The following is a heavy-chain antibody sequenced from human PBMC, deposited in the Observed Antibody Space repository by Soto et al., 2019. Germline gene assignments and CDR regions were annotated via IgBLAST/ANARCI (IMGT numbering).Heavy chain of an antibody. V-gene: IGHV3-7*01. Sequence: GGSLRLSYAASGFTFSSYWMSWVRQAPGKGLEWVANIKQDGSEKYYVDSVKGRFTISRDNAKNSLYLQMNSLRAEDTAVYYCAREGRIAARLGYFDYWGQGTLVTVSS. CDR1: GFTFSSYW. CDR3: AREGRIAARLGYFDY. D-gene: IGHD6-6*01. J-gene: IGHJ4*02. CDR2: IKQDGSEK.